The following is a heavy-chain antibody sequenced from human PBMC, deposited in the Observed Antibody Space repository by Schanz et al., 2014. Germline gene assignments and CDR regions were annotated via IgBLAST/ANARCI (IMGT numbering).Heavy chain of an antibody. Sequence: EVQLVESGGGWVQPGGSLRLSCAASGFTFSSYAINWVRQAPGKGLEWVSGISGSGASTYYADSVKGRFTTSRDNSNKTVDLQMNSLRAEDTALYYCVRDELLWFGEVLSLDYWGQGALVTVSS. CDR3: VRDELLWFGEVLSLDY. CDR2: ISGSGAST. J-gene: IGHJ4*02. D-gene: IGHD3-10*01. V-gene: IGHV3-23*04. CDR1: GFTFSSYA.